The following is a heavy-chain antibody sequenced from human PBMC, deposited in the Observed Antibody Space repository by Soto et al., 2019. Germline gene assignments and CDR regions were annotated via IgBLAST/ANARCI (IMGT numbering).Heavy chain of an antibody. CDR3: ARTAMVRGIYSGFDT. D-gene: IGHD3-10*01. CDR1: GGSISSYY. V-gene: IGHV4-59*01. CDR2: IYYYGST. J-gene: IGHJ5*02. Sequence: PTETLSLTCTVSGGSISSYYWSWIRQLPGKGLEWIGNIYYYGSTTYNPSLRSRVTISVDTSKNQFSLILSSVTAADTAVYYCARTAMVRGIYSGFDTGGQGTVV.